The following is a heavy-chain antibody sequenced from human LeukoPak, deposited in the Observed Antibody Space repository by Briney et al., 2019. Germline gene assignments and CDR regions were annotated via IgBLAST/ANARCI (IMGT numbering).Heavy chain of an antibody. D-gene: IGHD6-19*01. V-gene: IGHV3-74*01. CDR3: ARYSSGWHAVDL. CDR2: IHIDGSST. Sequence: GGSLRLSCAASGFTFSSYWMHWVRQAPGKGLVWVSRIHIDGSSTSYADSVKGRFTISRDNAKNTLYLQMNSLRAEDTAVYCCARYSSGWHAVDLWGRGTLVTVSS. CDR1: GFTFSSYW. J-gene: IGHJ2*01.